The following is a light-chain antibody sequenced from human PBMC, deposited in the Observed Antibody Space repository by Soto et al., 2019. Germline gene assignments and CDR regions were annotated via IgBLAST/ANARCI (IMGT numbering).Light chain of an antibody. CDR2: NVI. V-gene: IGLV2-11*01. CDR3: CSYAGSYTYV. J-gene: IGLJ1*01. Sequence: QSALTQPRSVSGSPGQSVTISCTGTSSDVGGCNFVSWYQHHPGKAPKLMIYNVIQRPSGVPDRFSASKSGNTASLTISGLQAEDEADYYCCSYAGSYTYVFGTGTKLTVL. CDR1: SSDVGGCNF.